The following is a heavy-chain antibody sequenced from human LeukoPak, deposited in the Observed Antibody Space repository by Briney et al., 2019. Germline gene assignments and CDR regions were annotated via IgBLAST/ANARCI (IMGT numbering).Heavy chain of an antibody. CDR3: ARHGSAVAGSYYFDY. D-gene: IGHD6-19*01. V-gene: IGHV4-38-2*02. Sequence: SETLSLTCTVSGYSISSGYYWGWIRQPPGKGLEWIGSIYHSGSTYYSPSLKSRVTISVDTSKNQFSLKLSSVTAADTAVYYCARHGSAVAGSYYFDYWGQGTLVTVSS. CDR2: IYHSGST. CDR1: GYSISSGYY. J-gene: IGHJ4*02.